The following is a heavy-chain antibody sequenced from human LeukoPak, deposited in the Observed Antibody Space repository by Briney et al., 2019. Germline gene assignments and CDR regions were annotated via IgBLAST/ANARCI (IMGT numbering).Heavy chain of an antibody. CDR2: IYDIGNT. D-gene: IGHD1-14*01. V-gene: IGHV3-53*01. CDR3: ARGGMRRPYDC. J-gene: IGHJ4*02. CDR1: GFTVSSNY. Sequence: GGSLRLSCAVSGFTVSSNYMSWVRQAPGKGLEWVSVIYDIGNTYYADSVKGGFTISRDTSKNTVYLQMNSLRAEDTAVYYCARGGMRRPYDCWGQGALVTVSS.